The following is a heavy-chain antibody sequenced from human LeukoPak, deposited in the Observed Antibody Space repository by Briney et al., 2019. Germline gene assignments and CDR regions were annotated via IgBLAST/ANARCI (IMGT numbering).Heavy chain of an antibody. CDR2: SSWNSGTI. CDR3: ARRVPSQVITDYFDF. J-gene: IGHJ4*02. Sequence: GGSLRLSCAASGFTFDDYGMHWVRQAPGKGLEWVSGSSWNSGTIGYADSVKGRFSISRDNAKNSLFLQMNSLRAEDTAVYFCARRVPSQVITDYFDFWGQGALVTVSS. V-gene: IGHV3-9*01. CDR1: GFTFDDYG. D-gene: IGHD3-16*01.